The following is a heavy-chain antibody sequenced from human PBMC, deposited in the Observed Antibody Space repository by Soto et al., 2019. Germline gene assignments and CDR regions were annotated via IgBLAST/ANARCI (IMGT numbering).Heavy chain of an antibody. J-gene: IGHJ3*02. CDR3: AKTSVDYADYPWGFDI. CDR1: GFTFSTYG. D-gene: IGHD4-17*01. CDR2: ISYDESKK. Sequence: GGSLRLSCAASGFTFSTYGMHWVRQAPGKGLEWVAVISYDESKKYYADSVKGRFTISRDNSKNTLFLQMNSLRAEDTAVYYCAKTSVDYADYPWGFDIWGQGTMVTVSS. V-gene: IGHV3-30*18.